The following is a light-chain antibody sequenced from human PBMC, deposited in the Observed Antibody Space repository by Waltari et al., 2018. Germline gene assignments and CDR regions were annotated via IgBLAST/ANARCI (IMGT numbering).Light chain of an antibody. V-gene: IGKV2-30*01. CDR3: MQGTHGPLT. CDR2: KVS. J-gene: IGKJ4*01. Sequence: DVEMTQSPLSLPVTLGQPASISCRSSQSLVYSDGDTYLNCFQQRPGQSPRRLIDKVSKRDSGVPDRFSGSGSGSDFTLKMCSVEAEDVWVYACMQGTHGPLTFGGGTKGEI. CDR1: QSLVYSDGDTY.